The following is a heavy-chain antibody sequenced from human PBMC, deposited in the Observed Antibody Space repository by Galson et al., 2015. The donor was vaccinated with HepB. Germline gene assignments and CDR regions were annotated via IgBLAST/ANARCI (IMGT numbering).Heavy chain of an antibody. V-gene: IGHV3-49*03. CDR2: IRIKAYGATT. Sequence: SLRLSCAASGFTFGDYAMSWFRQAPGKGLEWVGFIRIKAYGATTEYAASVKGRFTISRDDSESIAYLQMNSLKTEDTAVYYCTRDGLIAARWNSYYYMDVWGKGTTVTASS. J-gene: IGHJ6*03. CDR1: GFTFGDYA. CDR3: TRDGLIAARWNSYYYMDV. D-gene: IGHD6-6*01.